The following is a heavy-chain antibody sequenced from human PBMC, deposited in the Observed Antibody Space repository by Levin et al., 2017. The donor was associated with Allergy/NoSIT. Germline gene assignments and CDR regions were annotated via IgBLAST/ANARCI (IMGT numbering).Heavy chain of an antibody. V-gene: IGHV1-58*01. Sequence: EASVKVSCKASGFTFTSSAVQWVRQARGQRLEWIGWIVVGSGNTNYAQKFQERVTITRDMSTSTAYMELSSLRSEDTAVYYCAALGRVYSGRLKVYFDYWGQGTLVTVSS. CDR3: AALGRVYSGRLKVYFDY. J-gene: IGHJ4*02. D-gene: IGHD1-26*01. CDR2: IVVGSGNT. CDR1: GFTFTSSA.